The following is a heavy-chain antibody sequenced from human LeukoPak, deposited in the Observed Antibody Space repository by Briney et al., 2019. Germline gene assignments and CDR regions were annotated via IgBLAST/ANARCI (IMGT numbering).Heavy chain of an antibody. V-gene: IGHV3-74*01. CDR1: GFTFSNYW. Sequence: GGSLRLSCAASGFTFSNYWMHWVRQAPGKGLVWVSRINSDASSTRYADSAKGRFTISRDNAKNTLYLQMNSLRAEDTAVYYCALIVGAADADYWGQGTLVTVSS. J-gene: IGHJ4*02. D-gene: IGHD1-26*01. CDR3: ALIVGAADADY. CDR2: INSDASST.